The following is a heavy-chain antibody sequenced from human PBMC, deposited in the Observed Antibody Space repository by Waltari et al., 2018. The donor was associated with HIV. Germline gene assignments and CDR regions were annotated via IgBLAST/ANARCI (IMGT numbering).Heavy chain of an antibody. Sequence: QVQLVESGGGVVQRGRSLRLSCAASGFTFSSYAVPWVRQAPGKGLEWVAVISYDGSNKYYADSVKGRFTISRDNSKNTLYLQMNSLRAEDTAVYYCARVNAFDIWGQGTMVTVSS. CDR1: GFTFSSYA. CDR3: ARVNAFDI. J-gene: IGHJ3*02. V-gene: IGHV3-30*04. CDR2: ISYDGSNK.